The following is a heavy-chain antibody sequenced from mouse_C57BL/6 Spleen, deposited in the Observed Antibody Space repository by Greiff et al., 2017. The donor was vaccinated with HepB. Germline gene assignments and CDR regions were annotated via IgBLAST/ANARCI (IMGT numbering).Heavy chain of an antibody. CDR3: ARRSSSEYAMDY. V-gene: IGHV1-55*01. Sequence: QVQLQQPGAELVKPGASVKMSCKASGYTFTSYWINWVKQRPGQGLEWIGDIYPGSGSTNYNEKFKSKATLTVDTSSSTAYMQLSSLTSEDSAVYYCARRSSSEYAMDYWGQGTSVTVSS. D-gene: IGHD3-1*01. J-gene: IGHJ4*01. CDR1: GYTFTSYW. CDR2: IYPGSGST.